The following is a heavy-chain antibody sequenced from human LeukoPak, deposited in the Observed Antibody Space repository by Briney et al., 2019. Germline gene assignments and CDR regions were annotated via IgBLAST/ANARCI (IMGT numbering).Heavy chain of an antibody. CDR2: IYYSGST. V-gene: IGHV4-31*03. D-gene: IGHD6-13*01. Sequence: SETLSLTCTVSGGSINSGGYYWSWIRQHPGKGLEWIGYIYYSGSTYYNPSLKSRVTISVDTSKNQFSLKLSSVTAVDTAVYYCAGISSALSDYWGQGTLVTVSS. CDR1: GGSINSGGYY. CDR3: AGISSALSDY. J-gene: IGHJ4*02.